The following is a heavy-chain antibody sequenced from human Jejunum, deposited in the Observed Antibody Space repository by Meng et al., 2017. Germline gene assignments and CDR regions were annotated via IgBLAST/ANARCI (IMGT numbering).Heavy chain of an antibody. CDR1: GFTFSSYA. CDR2: IYADGGIK. J-gene: IGHJ2*01. V-gene: IGHV3-23*01. CDR3: AKDRPHWYFDL. Sequence: GESLKISCAASGFTFSSYAITWVRQAPGKGLEWVSTIYADGGIKNYADSVQGRFTISRDNSENTVFLQMNSLRAEDTAVYFCAKDRPHWYFDLWGRGTLVTGAS.